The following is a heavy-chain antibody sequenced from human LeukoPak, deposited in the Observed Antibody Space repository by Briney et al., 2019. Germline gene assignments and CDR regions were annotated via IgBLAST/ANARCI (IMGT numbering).Heavy chain of an antibody. J-gene: IGHJ4*02. Sequence: GGSLRLSCAASGFSFSTYGMHWVRQAPGKGLEWVAVISYDGSNRYYADSVKGRFTISRDNSKNTLYLQMNSLRAEDTAVYYCAKSDLGHRSRQVGHFDYWGQGTLVTVSS. CDR2: ISYDGSNR. D-gene: IGHD2-15*01. CDR3: AKSDLGHRSRQVGHFDY. CDR1: GFSFSTYG. V-gene: IGHV3-30*18.